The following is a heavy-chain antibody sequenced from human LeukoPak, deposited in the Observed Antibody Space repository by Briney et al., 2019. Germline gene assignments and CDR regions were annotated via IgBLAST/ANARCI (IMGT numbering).Heavy chain of an antibody. CDR3: ARHIPRGNNYFDY. CDR1: GFTFSDYH. V-gene: IGHV3-11*04. Sequence: GGSLRLSCAASGFTFSDYHMSWIRQAPGKGLEWVSYISSSGGTISYADSMKGRFTISRDNAKNSLYLQMNSLRAEDTAVYYCARHIPRGNNYFDYWGQGTLVTASS. CDR2: ISSSGGTI. J-gene: IGHJ4*02. D-gene: IGHD3-16*01.